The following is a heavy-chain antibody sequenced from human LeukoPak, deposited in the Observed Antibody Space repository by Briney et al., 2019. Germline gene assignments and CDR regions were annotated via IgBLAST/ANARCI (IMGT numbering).Heavy chain of an antibody. Sequence: PGGSLRLSCAASGFTFSSYAMHWVRQAPGKGLEWVAVISYDGSNKYYADSVKGRFTISRDNSKNTLYLQINSLRAEDTAVYYCARDSNYFDYWGQGTLVTVSS. D-gene: IGHD2-2*01. CDR3: ARDSNYFDY. CDR2: ISYDGSNK. J-gene: IGHJ4*02. V-gene: IGHV3-30*04. CDR1: GFTFSSYA.